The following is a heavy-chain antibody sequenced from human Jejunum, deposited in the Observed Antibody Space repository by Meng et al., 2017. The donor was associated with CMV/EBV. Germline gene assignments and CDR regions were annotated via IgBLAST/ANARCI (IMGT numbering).Heavy chain of an antibody. CDR1: IGSISPYY. D-gene: IGHD1-1*01. V-gene: IGHV4-59*01. CDR3: ARGGDWNEGGRFDY. CDR2: IYYSGST. J-gene: IGHJ4*02. Sequence: VSIGSISPYYWSWLRQPPGKGLEWIGYIYYSGSTNYNPSLKSRVTISVDTSKNHFSLKLSSVTAADTAVYYCARGGDWNEGGRFDYWGQGTLVTVSS.